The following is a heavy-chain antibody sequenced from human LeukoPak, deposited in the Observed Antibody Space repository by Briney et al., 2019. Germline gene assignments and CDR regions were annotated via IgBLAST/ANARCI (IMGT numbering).Heavy chain of an antibody. D-gene: IGHD1-1*01. CDR2: ISTYNGDT. CDR3: ARGARNDPRSWFDP. CDR1: GYIFTSYG. J-gene: IGHJ5*02. V-gene: IGHV1-18*01. Sequence: GASVKVSCKASGYIFTSYGITWVRQAPGQGLEWMGWISTYNGDTNYAQNLQGRVTMTTDTSTSTAYMDLRSLRSDDTAVYYCARGARNDPRSWFDPWGQGTLVTVSS.